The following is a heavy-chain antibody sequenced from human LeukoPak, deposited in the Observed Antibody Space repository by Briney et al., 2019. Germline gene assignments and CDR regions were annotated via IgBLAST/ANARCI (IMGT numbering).Heavy chain of an antibody. CDR3: AKDAVAGTNWFDP. CDR1: GFTFTTYW. CDR2: INQDGTEK. D-gene: IGHD6-19*01. V-gene: IGHV3-7*03. J-gene: IGHJ5*02. Sequence: GGSLRLSCAASGFTFTTYWMSWVRQLPGKGLEWVANINQDGTEKYYVDSVKGRFTISRDNSKNTLYLQMNSLRAEDAALYYCAKDAVAGTNWFDPWGQGTLVTVSS.